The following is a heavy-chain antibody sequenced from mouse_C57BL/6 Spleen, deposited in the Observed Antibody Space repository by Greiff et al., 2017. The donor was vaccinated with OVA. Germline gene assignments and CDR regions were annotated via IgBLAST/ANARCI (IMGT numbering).Heavy chain of an antibody. Sequence: EVKLVESGGGLVQPKGSLKLSCAASGFSFNTYAMNWVRQAPGKGLEWVARIRSKSNNYATYYADSVKDRFTISRDDSESMLYLQMNNLKTEDTAMYYCVRSYYYGSFAYWGQGTLVTVSA. J-gene: IGHJ3*01. CDR2: IRSKSNNYAT. CDR1: GFSFNTYA. V-gene: IGHV10-1*01. D-gene: IGHD1-1*01. CDR3: VRSYYYGSFAY.